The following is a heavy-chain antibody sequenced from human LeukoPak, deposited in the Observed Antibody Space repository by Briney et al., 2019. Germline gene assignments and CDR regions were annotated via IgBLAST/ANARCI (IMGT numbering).Heavy chain of an antibody. CDR1: GFPFSSYA. Sequence: AGSLSLSCAASGFPFSSYAMSWVRQAPGKGLEWVSYISRSSTTIYYADPVRGRFTIARDNTKTSLYLQMNSLRAEDTAVYYCATSGYSSSWYFGWGQGTLVTVSS. J-gene: IGHJ4*02. V-gene: IGHV3-48*04. D-gene: IGHD6-13*01. CDR3: ATSGYSSSWYFG. CDR2: ISRSSTTI.